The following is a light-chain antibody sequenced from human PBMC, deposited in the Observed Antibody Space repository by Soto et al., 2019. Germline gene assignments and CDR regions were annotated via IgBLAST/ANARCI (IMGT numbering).Light chain of an antibody. V-gene: IGLV1-44*01. CDR1: NSNIRSNT. J-gene: IGLJ3*02. CDR3: AAWDGSLNGRV. CDR2: SDN. Sequence: QSVLTQPPSASGTPGQRVTISCSGSNSNIRSNTVNWFQQLPGTAPKLLIYSDNQRPSGVPDRFSGSKSATSASLAISGLQSEDEADYYCAAWDGSLNGRVFGGGTKLTVL.